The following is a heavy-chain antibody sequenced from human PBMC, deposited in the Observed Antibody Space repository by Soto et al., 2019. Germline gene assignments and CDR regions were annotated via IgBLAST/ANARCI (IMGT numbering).Heavy chain of an antibody. V-gene: IGHV1-69*06. CDR2: IIPIFGTT. CDR1: GYTFSNYG. CDR3: AGDRTDSGYYTNWLDP. D-gene: IGHD5-12*01. Sequence: GASVKVSCKTSGYTFSNYGITWVRQAPGQGLEWVGRIIPIFGTTNYAQNLQGRVTISADKHTLTSYMELHSLTSDDTALYYSAGDRTDSGYYTNWLDPWGQGTQVTVSS. J-gene: IGHJ5*02.